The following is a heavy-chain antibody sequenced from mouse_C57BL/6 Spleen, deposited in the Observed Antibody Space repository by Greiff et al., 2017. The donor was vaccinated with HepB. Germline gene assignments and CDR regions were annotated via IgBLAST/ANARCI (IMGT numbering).Heavy chain of an antibody. Sequence: VKLQQPGAELVMPGASVKLSCKASGYTFTSYWMHWVKQRPGQGLEWIGEIDPSDSYTNYNQKFKGKSTLTVDKSSSTAYMQLSSLTSEDSAVYYCAREHGSSLDYWGQGTTLTVSS. V-gene: IGHV1-69*01. D-gene: IGHD1-1*01. CDR2: IDPSDSYT. J-gene: IGHJ2*01. CDR1: GYTFTSYW. CDR3: AREHGSSLDY.